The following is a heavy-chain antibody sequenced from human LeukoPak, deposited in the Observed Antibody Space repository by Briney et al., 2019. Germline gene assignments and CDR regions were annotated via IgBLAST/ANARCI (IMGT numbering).Heavy chain of an antibody. CDR1: GGSISSYY. D-gene: IGHD2-15*01. Sequence: WETLSLTCTVSGGSISSYYWSWIRQPAGKGLEWIGRIYSSGSTNYNPSLKSRVSMSVDTSKNQFSLKLSPVPASDTAVYYWARGNGRPHYFDYWGQGTLVTVSS. V-gene: IGHV4-4*07. CDR3: ARGNGRPHYFDY. J-gene: IGHJ4*02. CDR2: IYSSGST.